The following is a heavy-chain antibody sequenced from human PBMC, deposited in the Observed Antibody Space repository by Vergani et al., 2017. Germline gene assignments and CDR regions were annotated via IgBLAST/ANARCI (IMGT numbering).Heavy chain of an antibody. J-gene: IGHJ4*02. V-gene: IGHV5-51*01. D-gene: IGHD6-6*01. CDR3: ARRGLYSSSSPLDY. CDR2: IYPAESDT. Sequence: EVPLVQSGAAVKKPGESLKISCKGSGYSFTSYWIGWVRQMPGKGLEWMGIIYPAESDTRYSPSFQGQVTISADKSISTAYLQWSSLKASDTAMYYCARRGLYSSSSPLDYWGQGTLVSVSS. CDR1: GYSFTSYW.